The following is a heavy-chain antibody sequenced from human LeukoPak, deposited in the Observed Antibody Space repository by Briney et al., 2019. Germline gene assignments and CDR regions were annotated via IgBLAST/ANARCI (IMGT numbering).Heavy chain of an antibody. D-gene: IGHD6-19*01. J-gene: IGHJ4*02. CDR3: ASETTRQWLVTWTIDY. CDR2: ISYDGSNK. CDR1: GFTFSSYA. Sequence: GPLRLSCAASGFTFSSYAMHWVRQAPGKGLEWVAVISYDGSNKYYADSVKGRFTISRDNSNNTLYLQMNSLRAEDTAVYYCASETTRQWLVTWTIDYWGQGTLVTVSS. V-gene: IGHV3-30-3*01.